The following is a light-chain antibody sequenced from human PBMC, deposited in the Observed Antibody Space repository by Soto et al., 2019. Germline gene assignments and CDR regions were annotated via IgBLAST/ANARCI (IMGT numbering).Light chain of an antibody. CDR1: QSVSTY. CDR3: QQYYDWPPLT. V-gene: IGKV3-15*01. CDR2: RAS. J-gene: IGKJ4*01. Sequence: EIVMTQSPVTLSVSPGERATLSCRASQSVSTYLAWYQHKPGQAPRLLIYRASTRATGVPARFSGSGSGTEFTLSISSLQSEDFAVYYCQQYYDWPPLTFGGGTKVEIK.